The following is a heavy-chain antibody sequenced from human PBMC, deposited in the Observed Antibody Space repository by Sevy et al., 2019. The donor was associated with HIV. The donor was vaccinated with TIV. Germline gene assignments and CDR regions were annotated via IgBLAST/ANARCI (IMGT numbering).Heavy chain of an antibody. CDR2: QFYSGST. Sequence: SETLSLTCSVSGASITDYYWTWIRQPPGKGLEWIGYQFYSGSTTYNPSLKSCVTISLDTSRNQFSLRLNSVTAADTAVYYCARSENLDTAPIDSWGQGTLVTVSS. V-gene: IGHV4-59*01. D-gene: IGHD5-18*01. CDR3: ARSENLDTAPIDS. J-gene: IGHJ4*02. CDR1: GASITDYY.